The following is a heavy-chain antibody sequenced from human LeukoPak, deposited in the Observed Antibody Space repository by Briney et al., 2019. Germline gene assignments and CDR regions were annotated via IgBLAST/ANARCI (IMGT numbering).Heavy chain of an antibody. CDR1: GGSISSNW. J-gene: IGHJ4*02. D-gene: IGHD6-13*01. V-gene: IGHV4-4*02. CDR2: IYHSGST. CDR3: ARVTGYRIEDYFDY. Sequence: SETLSLTCAVSGGSISSNWWSWVRQPPGKGLEWIGEIYHSGSTNYNPSLKSRVTISVETSKNEFSLKLRSVTAADTAVYYCARVTGYRIEDYFDYWGQGTLVTVSS.